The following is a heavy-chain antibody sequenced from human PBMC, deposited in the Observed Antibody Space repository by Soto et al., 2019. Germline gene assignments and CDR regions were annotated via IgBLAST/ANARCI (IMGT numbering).Heavy chain of an antibody. J-gene: IGHJ4*02. D-gene: IGHD2-2*01. CDR1: GYTLTELS. Sequence: ASVKVSCKVSGYTLTELSMHWVRQAPGKGLEWMGGFDPEDGETIYAQKFQGRVTMTEDTSTDTAYMELSSLRSEDTAVYYCATDLSPYPTFDYWGQGTLVTVSS. CDR3: ATDLSPYPTFDY. CDR2: FDPEDGET. V-gene: IGHV1-24*01.